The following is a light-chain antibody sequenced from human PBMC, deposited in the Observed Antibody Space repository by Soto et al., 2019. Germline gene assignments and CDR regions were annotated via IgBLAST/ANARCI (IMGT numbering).Light chain of an antibody. V-gene: IGKV3D-11*01. CDR2: DAS. CDR1: QGVSSY. CDR3: QQRSNWHPLT. Sequence: EIVLTQSPATLSLSPGERATLSCRASQGVSSYLAWYQQKPGQAPRLLIYDASNRATGIPARFSGSGPGTDFTLTISSLEPKDFAVYYCQQRSNWHPLTFGGGTKVEIK. J-gene: IGKJ4*01.